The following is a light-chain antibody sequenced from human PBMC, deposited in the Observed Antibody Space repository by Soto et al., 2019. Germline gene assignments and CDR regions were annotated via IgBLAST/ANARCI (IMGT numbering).Light chain of an antibody. V-gene: IGKV1-6*01. CDR3: LQHFDYPRT. CDR2: GAS. J-gene: IGKJ1*01. Sequence: AIQMTQSPSSRSASVGDRVTITCRASQGIRNDLGWYQQKPGKAPNLLIYGASRLESGVPLRFSGSGSGTDFTLTISSLQPEDFATYYCLQHFDYPRTFGQGTKVEIK. CDR1: QGIRND.